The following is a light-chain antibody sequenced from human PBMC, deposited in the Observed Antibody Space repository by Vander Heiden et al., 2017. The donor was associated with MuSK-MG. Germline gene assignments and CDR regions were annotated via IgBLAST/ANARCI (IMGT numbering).Light chain of an antibody. CDR2: LGS. CDR3: MQAVQDPPT. Sequence: DFVMTQSQLSLTVTPAEPASISCTSSQSLMRSNGYNYLDWYLQKPGQSPQLLIFLGSNRASGVPDRFSGSGSGTDFTLKISRVEADDFGVYYCMQAVQDPPTFGQGTKLEIK. J-gene: IGKJ2*01. CDR1: QSLMRSNGYNY. V-gene: IGKV2-28*01.